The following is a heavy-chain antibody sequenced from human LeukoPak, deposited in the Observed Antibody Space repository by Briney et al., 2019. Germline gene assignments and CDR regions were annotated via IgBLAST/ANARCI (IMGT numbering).Heavy chain of an antibody. J-gene: IGHJ4*02. CDR2: ISYDGSNK. D-gene: IGHD3-22*01. CDR1: GFTFSSYA. CDR3: ARDKAGSAMIVVVLYYFDY. V-gene: IGHV3-30-3*01. Sequence: GGSLRLSCAASGFTFSSYAMRWVRQAPGKGLEWVAVISYDGSNKYYADSVKGRFTISRDNSKNTLYLQMNSLRAEDTAVYYCARDKAGSAMIVVVLYYFDYWAREPWSPSPQ.